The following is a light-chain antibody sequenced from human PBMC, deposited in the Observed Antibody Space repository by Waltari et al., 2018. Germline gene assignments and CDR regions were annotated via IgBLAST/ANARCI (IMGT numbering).Light chain of an antibody. Sequence: QTVVTQEPSLTVSPGGTVTLTCASSTGVVTSGYFPTWFQQKPGQPPRLLIYNIDNQHSWAPARCSGSLIGDKAALTLSGGQPEDEADYYCLLFYNGAYVFGSGTKVTVL. CDR2: NID. J-gene: IGLJ1*01. CDR3: LLFYNGAYV. CDR1: TGVVTSGYF. V-gene: IGLV7-43*01.